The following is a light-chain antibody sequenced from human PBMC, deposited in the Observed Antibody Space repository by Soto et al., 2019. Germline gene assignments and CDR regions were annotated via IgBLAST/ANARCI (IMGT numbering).Light chain of an antibody. CDR1: QSVSSN. V-gene: IGKV3-15*01. CDR2: GAS. CDR3: QQYNNWPPIN. Sequence: EIVMTQAPATLSVSPVERATLSCGASQSVSSNLAWYQQKPGQAPRLLIYGASTRATGIPARFSGSGSGTEFTLTISSLQSEDFAVYYCQQYNNWPPINFGQGTRL. J-gene: IGKJ5*01.